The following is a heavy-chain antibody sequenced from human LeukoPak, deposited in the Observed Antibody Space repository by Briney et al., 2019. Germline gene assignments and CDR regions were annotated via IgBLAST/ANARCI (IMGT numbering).Heavy chain of an antibody. CDR2: IYYSGSA. Sequence: SETLSLTCTVSGGSISTYYWTWIRQPPGKGLEWIGYIYYSGSADYNPSLKSRVTISVDTSKNQFSLKLSSVTAADTAVYYCARASYCSGGSCSYYYYYYMDVWGKGTTVTVSS. J-gene: IGHJ6*03. V-gene: IGHV4-59*12. D-gene: IGHD2-15*01. CDR3: ARASYCSGGSCSYYYYYYMDV. CDR1: GGSISTYY.